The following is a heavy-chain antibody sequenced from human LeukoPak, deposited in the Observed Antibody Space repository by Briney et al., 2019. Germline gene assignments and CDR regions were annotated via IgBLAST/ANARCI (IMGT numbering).Heavy chain of an antibody. Sequence: ASVKVSCKASGYTFTGYYMHWVRQAPGQGLEWRGWINPNSGGTNYAQKFQGRVTMTRDTSISTAYMELSRLRSDDTAVYYCARDRSRAYYYDSSGPNSNFDYWGQGTLVTVSS. J-gene: IGHJ4*02. CDR2: INPNSGGT. D-gene: IGHD3-22*01. CDR1: GYTFTGYY. V-gene: IGHV1-2*02. CDR3: ARDRSRAYYYDSSGPNSNFDY.